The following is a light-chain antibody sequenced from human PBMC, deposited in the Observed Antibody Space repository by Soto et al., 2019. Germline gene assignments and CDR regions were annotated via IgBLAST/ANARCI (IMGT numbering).Light chain of an antibody. CDR1: SGHSSYA. J-gene: IGLJ1*01. CDR3: QTWGTGIRV. CDR2: LNSDGSH. V-gene: IGLV4-69*01. Sequence: QPVLTQSPSASASLGASVKLTCTLSSGHSSYAIAWHQQQPEKGPRYLMKLNSDGSHSKGDGIPDRFSGSSSGAERYLTISSLLSEDEADYYCQTWGTGIRVFGTGTKVTVL.